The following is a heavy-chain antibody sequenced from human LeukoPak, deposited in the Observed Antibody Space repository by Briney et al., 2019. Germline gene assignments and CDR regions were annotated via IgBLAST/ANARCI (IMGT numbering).Heavy chain of an antibody. Sequence: PGGSLRLSCAASGFTFSSYSMNWVRQAPGKGLEWVRSTIYYADSVKGRFTISRDNAKNSLYLQMNSLRAEDTAVYYCARDDSSGPFDYWGQGTLVTVSS. CDR3: ARDDSSGPFDY. J-gene: IGHJ4*02. CDR2: RSTI. D-gene: IGHD3-22*01. CDR1: GFTFSSYS. V-gene: IGHV3-48*04.